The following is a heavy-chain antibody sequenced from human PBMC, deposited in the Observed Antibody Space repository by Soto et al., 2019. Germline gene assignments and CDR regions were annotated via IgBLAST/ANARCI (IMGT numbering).Heavy chain of an antibody. J-gene: IGHJ4*02. CDR2: IWYDGSNK. CDR1: GFTFSSYG. Sequence: HPGGSLRLSCAASGFTFSSYGMHWVRQAPGKGLEWVAVIWYDGSNKYYADSVKGRFTISRDNSKNTLYLHMNRLRAEDTAVYYCARDYRVIAVAGLSDYWGQGSLVTVSS. CDR3: ARDYRVIAVAGLSDY. D-gene: IGHD6-19*01. V-gene: IGHV3-33*01.